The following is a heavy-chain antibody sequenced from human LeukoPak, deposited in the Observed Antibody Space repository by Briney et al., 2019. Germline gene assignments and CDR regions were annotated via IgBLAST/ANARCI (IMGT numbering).Heavy chain of an antibody. CDR3: TRDTKN. Sequence: GGSLRLSCAASGFTFSSYAMSWVRQAPGRGLQWVSSTYIAGKTFHADSVKGRFTASRDNSKNIYYLQMNSLRAEDTAIYYCTRDTKNWGQGTLVTVSS. D-gene: IGHD1-1*01. V-gene: IGHV3-23*01. CDR1: GFTFSSYA. J-gene: IGHJ4*02. CDR2: TYIAGKT.